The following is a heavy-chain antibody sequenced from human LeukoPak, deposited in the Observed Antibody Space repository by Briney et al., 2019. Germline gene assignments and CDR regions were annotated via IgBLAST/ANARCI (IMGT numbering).Heavy chain of an antibody. Sequence: ASVKVSCKASGYTFSNYGISWVRQAPGQGLEWMGWISAYNGNTNSAPKLQGRVTMTTDTSTSTAYMELRSLRSDDTAVYHCARDERAAAGGNEYYFDYWGQGTLVTVSS. J-gene: IGHJ4*02. D-gene: IGHD6-13*01. CDR1: GYTFSNYG. V-gene: IGHV1-18*01. CDR2: ISAYNGNT. CDR3: ARDERAAAGGNEYYFDY.